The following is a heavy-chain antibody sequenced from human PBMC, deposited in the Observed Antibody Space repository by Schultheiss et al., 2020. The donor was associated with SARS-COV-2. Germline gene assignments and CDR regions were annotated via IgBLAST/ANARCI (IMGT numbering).Heavy chain of an antibody. CDR2: INHSGST. J-gene: IGHJ6*03. D-gene: IGHD3-10*01. CDR3: ASPYYYGSERDYYMDV. Sequence: SQTLSLTCAVYGGSFSGYYWSWIRQPPGKGLEWIGEINHSGSTNYNPSLKSRVTISVDTSKNQFSLKLSSVTAADTAVYYCASPYYYGSERDYYMDVWGKGTTVTVSS. CDR1: GGSFSGYY. V-gene: IGHV4-34*01.